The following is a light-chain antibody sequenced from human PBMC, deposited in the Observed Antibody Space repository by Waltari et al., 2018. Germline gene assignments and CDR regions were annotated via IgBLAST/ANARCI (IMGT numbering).Light chain of an antibody. V-gene: IGKV4-1*01. Sequence: DIVMTQSPDSLAVSLGERATINCKSSQSVLFNTNNKNYLAWYQKKTGQPPKLLFYWASTRESGFPDRFSGSGSGTDFNVTISSLQAEDVAVYYCQQYRSTLWTFGQGTRVEIK. J-gene: IGKJ1*01. CDR2: WAS. CDR3: QQYRSTLWT. CDR1: QSVLFNTNNKNY.